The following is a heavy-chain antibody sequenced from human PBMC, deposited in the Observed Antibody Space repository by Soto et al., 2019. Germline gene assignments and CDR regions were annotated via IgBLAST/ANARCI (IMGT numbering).Heavy chain of an antibody. Sequence: SETLSLTCTVSGGSISSYYWSWIRQPPGKGLEWIGYIYYSGSTNYNPSLKSRVTISVDTSKNQFSLKLSSVTAADTAVYYCARQYSSGLTFDYWGQGTQVTVS. V-gene: IGHV4-59*08. CDR2: IYYSGST. J-gene: IGHJ4*02. CDR3: ARQYSSGLTFDY. CDR1: GGSISSYY. D-gene: IGHD6-19*01.